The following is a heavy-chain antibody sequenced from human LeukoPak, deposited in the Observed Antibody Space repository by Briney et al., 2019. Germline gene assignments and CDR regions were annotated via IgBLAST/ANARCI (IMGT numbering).Heavy chain of an antibody. J-gene: IGHJ6*03. D-gene: IGHD2-2*01. CDR1: GGSISSYY. CDR2: IYTSGST. CDR3: AREVVPAAIRHYYYYYMDV. Sequence: SETLSLTCTVSGGSISSYYWSWIRQPAGKGLEWIGRIYTSGSTNYNPSLKSRVTMSVDTSKNQFSLKLSSVTAADTAVYYCAREVVPAAIRHYYYYYMDVWGKGTTVTISS. V-gene: IGHV4-4*07.